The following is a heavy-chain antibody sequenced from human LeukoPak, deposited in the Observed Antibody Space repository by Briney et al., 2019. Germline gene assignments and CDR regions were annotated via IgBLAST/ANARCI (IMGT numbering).Heavy chain of an antibody. D-gene: IGHD1-26*01. CDR1: GFTFDNHA. Sequence: GGSLRLSCAASGFTFDNHAMTWVRRTPGKGLEWVSGISGTGDNTLYADFVKGRFTISRDNSKNTLYLEMNSLRAEDTAIYYCAKMKGHPLPKYYMDVWGQGTMVTVSS. CDR2: ISGTGDNT. CDR3: AKMKGHPLPKYYMDV. V-gene: IGHV3-23*01. J-gene: IGHJ6*01.